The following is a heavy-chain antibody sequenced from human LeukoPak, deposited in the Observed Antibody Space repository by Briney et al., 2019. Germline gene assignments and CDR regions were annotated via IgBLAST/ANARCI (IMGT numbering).Heavy chain of an antibody. Sequence: SETLSLTCAVSGTSFSSYYWSWFRQPPGKGLEGIGEVNQSVYTNDNPSLKSRVTISVDTSKNQFSLRLRSVTAADTGVYFCARMTTGHDFWGQGTLVTVSS. J-gene: IGHJ4*02. CDR1: GTSFSSYY. CDR3: ARMTTGHDF. CDR2: VNQSVYT. D-gene: IGHD4-17*01. V-gene: IGHV4-34*01.